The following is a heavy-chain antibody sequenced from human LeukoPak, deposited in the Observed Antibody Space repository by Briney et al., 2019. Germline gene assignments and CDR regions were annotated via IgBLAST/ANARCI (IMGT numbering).Heavy chain of an antibody. CDR3: ARDTSDAFDI. V-gene: IGHV4-59*01. J-gene: IGHJ3*02. CDR2: IYYSGST. CDR1: GGSISSDY. Sequence: SETLSLTCTVSGGSISSDYWSWIRQPPGRGQEWIWYIYYSGSTNYNPSLKSRVTISVDTSKNQFSLTLSSVTAADTAVYYCARDTSDAFDIWGQGTMVTVSS.